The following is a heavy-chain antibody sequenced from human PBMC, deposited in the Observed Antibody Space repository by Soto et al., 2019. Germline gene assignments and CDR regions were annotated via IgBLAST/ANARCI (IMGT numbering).Heavy chain of an antibody. V-gene: IGHV1-3*01. CDR1: GYTFTSYA. CDR3: ARDPSYYGMDV. CDR2: INAGNGNT. Sequence: ASVKVSCKASGYTFTSYAMHLVRQAPGQRLEWMGWINAGNGNTKYSQKFQGSVTITRDTSASTAYMELSSLRSEDTAVYYCARDPSYYGMDVWGQGTTVTVSS. J-gene: IGHJ6*02.